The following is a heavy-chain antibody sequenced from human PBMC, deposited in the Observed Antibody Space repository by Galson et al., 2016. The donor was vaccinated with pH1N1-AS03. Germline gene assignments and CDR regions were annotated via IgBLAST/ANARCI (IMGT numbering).Heavy chain of an antibody. CDR2: IKQDGSEK. CDR3: ARVPYSYGMDV. V-gene: IGHV3-7*01. Sequence: SLRLSCAASGFTFSGYWMSWVRQAPGKGLEWVAHIKQDGSEKYYVDSVKGRFTISRDNAKNSLYLQMNCLRAEDTAVYYCARVPYSYGMDVWGQGTTVTVSS. J-gene: IGHJ6*02. CDR1: GFTFSGYW.